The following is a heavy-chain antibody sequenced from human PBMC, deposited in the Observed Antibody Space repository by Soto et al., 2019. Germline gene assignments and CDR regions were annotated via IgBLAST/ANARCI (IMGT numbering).Heavy chain of an antibody. J-gene: IGHJ4*02. CDR1: ELTFSSFA. Sequence: EVQLLESGGGLVQPGGSLRLSCVASELTFSSFAMSWVRQAPGKGLEWVSAISGGVGTTYYADSVKGRFTISRDTSKNTLYLQRNSLRAEATALYYCAKSYSSNWYDYFDHWGQGTMVTVSS. CDR2: ISGGVGTT. D-gene: IGHD6-13*01. V-gene: IGHV3-23*01. CDR3: AKSYSSNWYDYFDH.